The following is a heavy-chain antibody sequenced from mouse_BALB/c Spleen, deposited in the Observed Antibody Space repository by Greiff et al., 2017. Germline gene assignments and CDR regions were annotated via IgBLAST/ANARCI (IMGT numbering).Heavy chain of an antibody. Sequence: EVKVVESGGGLVQPGGSRKLSCAASGFTFSSFGMHWVRQAPEKGLEWVAYISSGSSTIYYADTVKGRLTISRDNPKNTLFLQMTSLRSEDTAMYYCARSMITWFAYWGQGTLVTVSA. D-gene: IGHD2-4*01. CDR2: ISSGSSTI. CDR3: ARSMITWFAY. V-gene: IGHV5-17*02. J-gene: IGHJ3*01. CDR1: GFTFSSFG.